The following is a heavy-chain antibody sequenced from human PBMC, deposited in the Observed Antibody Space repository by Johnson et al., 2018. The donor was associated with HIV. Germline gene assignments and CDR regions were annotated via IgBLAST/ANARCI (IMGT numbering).Heavy chain of an antibody. D-gene: IGHD2-8*01. CDR3: ARRTLGGYCPNGICPINAFDV. CDR2: IYSSGNT. CDR1: RFTVSSNY. Sequence: VQLVESGGGLVQPGGSLRLSCAASRFTVSSNYMTWVRQAPGKGLEWVSVIYSSGNTYYADSVKGRFTISRDSSKNTLYLQMSSLRAEDTAVYYCARRTLGGYCPNGICPINAFDVWGQGTMVTVAS. V-gene: IGHV3-66*04. J-gene: IGHJ3*01.